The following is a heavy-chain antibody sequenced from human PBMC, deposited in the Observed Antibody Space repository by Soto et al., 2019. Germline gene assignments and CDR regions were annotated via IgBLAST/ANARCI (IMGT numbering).Heavy chain of an antibody. D-gene: IGHD4-17*01. CDR1: GYTFTSYG. Sequence: ASVKVSCKASGYTFTSYGISWVRQAPGQGLEWMGWISAYNGSTNYSPSLNGRVSITIDPSKNQLSLTLRSVTAADTAVYYCARVSTVTKLDYWGHGMLVTVSS. V-gene: IGHV1-18*01. CDR2: ISAYNGST. CDR3: ARVSTVTKLDY. J-gene: IGHJ4*01.